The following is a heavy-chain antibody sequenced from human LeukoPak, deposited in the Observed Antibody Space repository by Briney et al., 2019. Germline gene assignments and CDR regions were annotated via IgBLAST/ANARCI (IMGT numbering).Heavy chain of an antibody. CDR3: ARGYVLLWFGELSKGKGFDY. Sequence: ASVKVSCKASGYTFTSYGISWVRQAPGQGLEWMGWISAYNGNTNYAQKLQGRVTMTADTSTSTAYMELRSLRSDDTAVYYCARGYVLLWFGELSKGKGFDYWGQGTLVTVSS. J-gene: IGHJ4*02. D-gene: IGHD3-10*01. V-gene: IGHV1-18*01. CDR1: GYTFTSYG. CDR2: ISAYNGNT.